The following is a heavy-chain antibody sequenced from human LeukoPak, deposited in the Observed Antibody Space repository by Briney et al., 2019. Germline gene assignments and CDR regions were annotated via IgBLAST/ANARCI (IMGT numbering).Heavy chain of an antibody. D-gene: IGHD1-26*01. Sequence: ASVKVSCKASGYTFTSYGISWVRQAPGQGLEWMGWINPNSGGTNYAQKFQGRVTMTRDTSISTAYMELSRLRSDDTAVYYCARGLPWEPTFDYWGQGTLVTVSS. CDR1: GYTFTSYG. V-gene: IGHV1-2*02. CDR2: INPNSGGT. CDR3: ARGLPWEPTFDY. J-gene: IGHJ4*02.